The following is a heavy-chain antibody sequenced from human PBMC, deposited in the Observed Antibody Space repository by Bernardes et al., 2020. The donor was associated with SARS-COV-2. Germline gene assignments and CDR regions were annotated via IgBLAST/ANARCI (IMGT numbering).Heavy chain of an antibody. CDR3: ARDFPYYDFWSGGKYYYYYYGMDV. J-gene: IGHJ6*02. CDR1: GFTFSSYC. V-gene: IGHV3-7*01. Sequence: GGSLRLSCAASGFTFSSYCMSWVRQAPGKGLEWVANIKQDGSEKYYVDSVKGRFTISRDNAKNSLYLQMNSLRAEDTAVYYCARDFPYYDFWSGGKYYYYYYGMDVWGQGTTVTVSS. D-gene: IGHD3-3*01. CDR2: IKQDGSEK.